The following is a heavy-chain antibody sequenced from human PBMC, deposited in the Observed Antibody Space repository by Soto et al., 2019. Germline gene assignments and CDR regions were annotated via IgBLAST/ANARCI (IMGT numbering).Heavy chain of an antibody. V-gene: IGHV4-61*01. J-gene: IGHJ3*02. CDR1: GGSVTSGTYY. CDR2: IYYSGST. Sequence: QVQLQESGPGLVKPSETLSLTCTVSGGSVTSGTYYWSWIRQPPGKGLEYIGYIYYSGSTNYNPSLMSRVTISVDTPKNQCSLKRSSATAADTALYYCASANAGAFNIWGQGTMVTVSS. CDR3: ASANAGAFNI.